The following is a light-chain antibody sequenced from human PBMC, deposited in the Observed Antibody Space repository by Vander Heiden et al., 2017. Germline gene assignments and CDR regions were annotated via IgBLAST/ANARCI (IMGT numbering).Light chain of an antibody. CDR2: GAS. V-gene: IGKV1-39*01. CDR3: QQGHTTPHT. J-gene: IGKJ2*01. Sequence: DTQMTQSPSSLSASVGDRVTIACRASQSISRYLNWFQQKPGKAPKFLIYGASSLQSRVPSRFSRRGSGTDFTLPISRLQPEDFATYYFQQGHTTPHTFGQGTKMEMK. CDR1: QSISRY.